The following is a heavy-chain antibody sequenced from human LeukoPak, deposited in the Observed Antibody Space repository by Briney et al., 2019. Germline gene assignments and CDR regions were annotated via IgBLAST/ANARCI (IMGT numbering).Heavy chain of an antibody. CDR3: ARLVRETTVTYYFYYYMDV. CDR1: GGSIGSIIYS. CDR2: ISSSGTT. V-gene: IGHV4-39*02. J-gene: IGHJ6*03. Sequence: SETLSLTCTVSGGSIGSIIYSWGWIRQPPGKGLEWIGTISSSGTTYYSPSLKSRVTLSVDPSKNHFSLNLSSVTATDSAVYYCARLVRETTVTYYFYYYMDVWGKGTTVTVSS. D-gene: IGHD4-17*01.